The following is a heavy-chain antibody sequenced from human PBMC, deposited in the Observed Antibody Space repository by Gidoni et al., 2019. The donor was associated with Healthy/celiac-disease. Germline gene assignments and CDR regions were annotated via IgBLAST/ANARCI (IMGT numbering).Heavy chain of an antibody. V-gene: IGHV3-23*01. Sequence: EVQLLESGGGLVQPGGSVRLSCAASGFTFSSYAMSWVRQAPGKGLEWVSAISGSGGSTYYADSVKGRFTISRDNSKNTLYLQMNSLRAEDTAVYYCAKDRTIFGVVALFDYWGQGTLVTVSS. D-gene: IGHD3-3*01. CDR1: GFTFSSYA. CDR2: ISGSGGST. CDR3: AKDRTIFGVVALFDY. J-gene: IGHJ4*02.